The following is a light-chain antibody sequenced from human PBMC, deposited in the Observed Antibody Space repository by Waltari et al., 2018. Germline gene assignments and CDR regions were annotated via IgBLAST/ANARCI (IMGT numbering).Light chain of an antibody. V-gene: IGKV1-5*03. CDR3: QPYDVRPWT. CDR1: QSIEAY. CDR2: RAS. Sequence: DIQMTQSPSTLSASVGDAVTITCRASQSIEAYLAWYQHKAGKPPKLLIYRASKLYRGFPSRFSARRFGTEFTLSISCLQPDDFSSYYCQPYDVRPWTFGQGTKV. J-gene: IGKJ1*01.